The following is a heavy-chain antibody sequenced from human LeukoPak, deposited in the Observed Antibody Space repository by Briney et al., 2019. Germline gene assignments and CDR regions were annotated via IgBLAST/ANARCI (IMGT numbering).Heavy chain of an antibody. CDR2: IKEDGSDK. D-gene: IGHD3-16*02. Sequence: GGSLRLSCAASGFTFSYYWMGWVRQAPGKGLEWVANIKEDGSDKYYVDSVKGRFTISRDNAKNSLYLRMNSLRAEDTAVYYCARDTYRFFDYWGQGTLVTLSS. CDR1: GFTFSYYW. J-gene: IGHJ4*02. CDR3: ARDTYRFFDY. V-gene: IGHV3-7*01.